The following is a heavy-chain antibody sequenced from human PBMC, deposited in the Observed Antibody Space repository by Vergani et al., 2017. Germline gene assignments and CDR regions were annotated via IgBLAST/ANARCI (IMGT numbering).Heavy chain of an antibody. CDR3: AKNSSGGLFDN. J-gene: IGHJ4*02. D-gene: IGHD6-25*01. CDR2: VYHSGST. V-gene: IGHV4-38-2*02. Sequence: QVHLQESGPGLVKPSETLSLTCSVSGDSINTADYWGWIRKPPGKGLEWIGSVYHSGSTSYNPSLQSRVTISVDTSKNQFSLNLNSMTAADTAIYYCAKNSSGGLFDNWGQGALVTVSS. CDR1: GDSINTADY.